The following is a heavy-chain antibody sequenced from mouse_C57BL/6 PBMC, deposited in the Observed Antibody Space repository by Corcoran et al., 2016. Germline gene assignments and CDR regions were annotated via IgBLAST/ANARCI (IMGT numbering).Heavy chain of an antibody. CDR2: INTYSGVP. CDR1: GYTFTTYG. CDR3: ARFSDYDGPLNFDV. D-gene: IGHD2-4*01. Sequence: QIQLVQSGPELKKPGETVKISCKASGYTFTTYGMSWVKQAPGKGLKWMGWINTYSGVPTYADDFKGRFAFSLETSASTAYLQINNLKNEDTATYFCARFSDYDGPLNFDVWGTGTTVTVSS. V-gene: IGHV9-3*01. J-gene: IGHJ1*03.